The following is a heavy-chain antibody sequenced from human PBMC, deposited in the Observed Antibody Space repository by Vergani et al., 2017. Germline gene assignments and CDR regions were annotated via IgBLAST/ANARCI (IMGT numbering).Heavy chain of an antibody. J-gene: IGHJ5*02. D-gene: IGHD3-10*01. Sequence: QVQLHESRPGLVKPSQTLSLTCTVSGGSITSGSFYWSWIRQPAGKGLEWIGRIHSSGTTNYNPSLKSRVTLSVDTSKNQLSLRMTSVTAADTAVYYCARDSWTSELRGVYWFDTWGQGTLVSVSS. CDR1: GGSITSGSFY. V-gene: IGHV4-61*02. CDR2: IHSSGTT. CDR3: ARDSWTSELRGVYWFDT.